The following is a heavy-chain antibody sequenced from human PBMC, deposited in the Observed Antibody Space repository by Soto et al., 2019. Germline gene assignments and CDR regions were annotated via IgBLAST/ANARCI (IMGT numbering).Heavy chain of an antibody. CDR1: GFTFSNAW. D-gene: IGHD4-17*01. J-gene: IGHJ3*02. Sequence: WGSLRLSCSASGFTFSNAWMSWVRQAPGKGLEWVGRIKSKTDGGTTDYAAPVKGRFTISRDDSKNTLYLQMNSLKTEDTAVYYCTTGDYDDAFDIWGQGTMVTVSS. CDR2: IKSKTDGGTT. V-gene: IGHV3-15*01. CDR3: TTGDYDDAFDI.